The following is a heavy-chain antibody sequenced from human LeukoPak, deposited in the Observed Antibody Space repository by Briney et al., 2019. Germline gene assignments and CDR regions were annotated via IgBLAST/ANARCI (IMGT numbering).Heavy chain of an antibody. D-gene: IGHD3-9*01. CDR3: ARHGRYFDWLNPRGGYFDY. CDR2: ISTSSSYI. J-gene: IGHJ4*02. CDR1: GFTFNRYN. V-gene: IGHV3-21*01. Sequence: GGSLRLSCAASGFTFNRYNMNWVRRAPGKGLEWVSSISTSSSYIYYADSVRGRFTISRDNAKNSLYLQMNSLRAEDTAVYYCARHGRYFDWLNPRGGYFDYWGQGTLVTVSS.